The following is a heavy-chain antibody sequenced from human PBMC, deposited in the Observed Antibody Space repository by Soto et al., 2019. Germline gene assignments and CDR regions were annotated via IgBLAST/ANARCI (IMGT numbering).Heavy chain of an antibody. CDR1: GFTFSSYG. V-gene: IGHV3-30*18. CDR2: ISYDGSNK. J-gene: IGHJ6*02. D-gene: IGHD2-8*01. CDR3: AKDLSRCTRTSYYYYGMDV. Sequence: HPGGSLRLSCAASGFTFSSYGMHWVRQAPGKGLEWVAVISYDGSNKYYADSVKGRFTISRDNSKNTLYLQMNSLRAEDTAVYYCAKDLSRCTRTSYYYYGMDVWGQGTTVTVSS.